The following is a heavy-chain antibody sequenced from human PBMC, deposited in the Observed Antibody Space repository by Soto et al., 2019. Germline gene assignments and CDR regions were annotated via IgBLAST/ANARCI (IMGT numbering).Heavy chain of an antibody. CDR2: VNAGNGNT. CDR3: ARDVGYNWNLIDY. CDR1: GYTFTSYA. Sequence: XSVKVSCKASGYTFTSYAIHWVRQAPGQRLEWMGWVNAGNGNTKYSQKLQGRVTITRETSASTAYMELSSLRSEDTAVYYCARDVGYNWNLIDYWGQGTLVTVSS. V-gene: IGHV1-3*01. D-gene: IGHD1-20*01. J-gene: IGHJ4*02.